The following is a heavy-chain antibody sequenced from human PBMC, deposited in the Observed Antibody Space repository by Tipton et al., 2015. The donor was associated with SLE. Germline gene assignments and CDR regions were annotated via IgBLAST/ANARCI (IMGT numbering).Heavy chain of an antibody. J-gene: IGHJ6*02. CDR3: ARRIYYGSGSYYPPSRYYGLDV. Sequence: TLSLTCSVSGVSISTSRYYWGWIRQSPGQGLEWVGSLYAGGSTYFHPSLKRRASISADASKNHFSLKLNSVTAADTAVYYCARRIYYGSGSYYPPSRYYGLDVWGQGSTVTVSS. V-gene: IGHV4-39*02. CDR2: LYAGGST. CDR1: GVSISTSRYY. D-gene: IGHD3-10*01.